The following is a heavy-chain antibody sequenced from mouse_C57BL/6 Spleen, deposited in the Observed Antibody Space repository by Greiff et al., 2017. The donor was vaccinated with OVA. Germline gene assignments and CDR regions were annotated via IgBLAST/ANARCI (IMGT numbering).Heavy chain of an antibody. J-gene: IGHJ2*01. Sequence: QVQLQQPGAELVRPGTSVKLSCKASGYTFTSYWMHWVKQRPGQGLEWIGVIDPSDSYTNYNQKFKGKATLTVDTSSSTAYMQLSSLTSEDSAVYYGARNYYGSSSYYFDYWGQGTTLTVSS. CDR1: GYTFTSYW. CDR3: ARNYYGSSSYYFDY. V-gene: IGHV1-59*01. D-gene: IGHD1-1*01. CDR2: IDPSDSYT.